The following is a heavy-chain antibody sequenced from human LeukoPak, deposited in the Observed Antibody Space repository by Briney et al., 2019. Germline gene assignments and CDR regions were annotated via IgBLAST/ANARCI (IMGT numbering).Heavy chain of an antibody. V-gene: IGHV4-34*01. CDR1: GGSFSGCY. Sequence: SETLSLTCAVYGGSFSGCYWSWIRQPPGKGLEWIGEINHSGSTNYNPSLKSRVTISVDTSKNQFSLKLSSVTAADTAVYYCARGFRWTGIFDYWGQGTLVTVSS. D-gene: IGHD3/OR15-3a*01. CDR2: INHSGST. J-gene: IGHJ4*02. CDR3: ARGFRWTGIFDY.